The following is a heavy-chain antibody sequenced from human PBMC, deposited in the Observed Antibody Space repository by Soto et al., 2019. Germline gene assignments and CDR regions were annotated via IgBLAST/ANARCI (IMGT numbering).Heavy chain of an antibody. CDR1: GYTFTSYG. V-gene: IGHV1-18*01. CDR3: ARGRSSSSWPHYFDY. D-gene: IGHD6-13*01. CDR2: ISAYNGNT. Sequence: ASVKVSCKASGYTFTSYGISWVRQAPGQGLEWMGWISAYNGNTNYAQKLQGRVTMTTDTSTSTAYMELRSLRSDDTAVYYCARGRSSSSWPHYFDYWGQGTLVTVSS. J-gene: IGHJ4*02.